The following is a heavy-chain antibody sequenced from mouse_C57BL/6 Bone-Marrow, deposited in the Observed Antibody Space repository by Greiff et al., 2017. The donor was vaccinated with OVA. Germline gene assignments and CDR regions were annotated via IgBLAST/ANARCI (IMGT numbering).Heavy chain of an antibody. Sequence: DVQLVESGGGLVKPGGSLTLSCAASGFTFSDYGMHWVRQAPEKGLEWVAYISSGSSTIYYADTVKGRFTISRDNAKNTLFLQMTSLRSEDTAMYYCARNGSSPWFAYWGQGTLVTVSA. V-gene: IGHV5-17*01. CDR2: ISSGSSTI. J-gene: IGHJ3*01. CDR3: ARNGSSPWFAY. D-gene: IGHD1-1*01. CDR1: GFTFSDYG.